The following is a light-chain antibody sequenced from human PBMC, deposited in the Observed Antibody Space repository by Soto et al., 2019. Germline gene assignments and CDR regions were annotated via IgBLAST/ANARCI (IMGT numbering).Light chain of an antibody. J-gene: IGLJ1*01. CDR1: SSDVGGYNY. V-gene: IGLV2-14*01. Sequence: QSVLTQPASVSGSPGQSITISCTGTSSDVGGYNYVYWYQQHPGKAPKLLIYGNIKRPSGVPDRFSGSKSGTSASLAITGLQAEDEAYYYCQSCDSSLSGSGVFGSGTKLTVL. CDR2: GNI. CDR3: QSCDSSLSGSGV.